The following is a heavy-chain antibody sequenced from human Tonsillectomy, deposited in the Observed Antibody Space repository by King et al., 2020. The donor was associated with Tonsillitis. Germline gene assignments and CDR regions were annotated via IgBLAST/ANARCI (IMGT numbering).Heavy chain of an antibody. CDR2: IYPGDSDT. CDR1: GYSFTTYW. V-gene: IGHV5-51*01. J-gene: IGHJ4*02. D-gene: IGHD1-26*01. Sequence: VQLVESGAEVKKPGESLKISCKASGYSFTTYWIGWVRQMPGKGLEWMGIIYPGDSDTRYSPASQGQVTISADKSISTAYLQWSSLKASDSAMYYCARQNTVGAPTPDYWGQGTLVTVSS. CDR3: ARQNTVGAPTPDY.